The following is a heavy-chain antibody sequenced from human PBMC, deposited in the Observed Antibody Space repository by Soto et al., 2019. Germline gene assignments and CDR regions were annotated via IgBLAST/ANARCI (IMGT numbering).Heavy chain of an antibody. J-gene: IGHJ4*02. Sequence: EVQLLESGGGLVQPGGSLRLSCAASGFTFSSCAMGWVRQAPGKGLEWVSGISGDGGSTYYADSVKGRFTISRDTSKNTLDLQMGSLGAEDTAIYYCARVVGDGIDYYDFWGQGTLVTV. V-gene: IGHV3-23*01. CDR1: GFTFSSCA. CDR3: ARVVGDGIDYYDF. D-gene: IGHD3-22*01. CDR2: ISGDGGST.